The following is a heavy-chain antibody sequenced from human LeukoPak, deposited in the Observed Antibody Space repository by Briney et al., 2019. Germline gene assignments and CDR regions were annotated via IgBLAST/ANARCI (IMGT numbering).Heavy chain of an antibody. CDR1: GYTFTSYG. J-gene: IGHJ4*02. V-gene: IGHV1-18*01. Sequence: ASVKVSCKASGYTFTSYGISWVRQAPGQGLEWMGWISAYNGNTNYAQKLQGRVTMTTDTSTSTAYMELRSLRSDDTAVYYCARNQYYYGSWPIDNWGQGTLVTVSS. D-gene: IGHD3-10*01. CDR3: ARNQYYYGSWPIDN. CDR2: ISAYNGNT.